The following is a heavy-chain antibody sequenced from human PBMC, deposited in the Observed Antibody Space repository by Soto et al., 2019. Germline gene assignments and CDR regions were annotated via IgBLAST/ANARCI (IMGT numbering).Heavy chain of an antibody. V-gene: IGHV4-30-4*01. CDR1: GGSISSGDYY. J-gene: IGHJ5*02. D-gene: IGHD6-6*01. CDR3: ARERPDGARLDP. Sequence: QVQLQESGPGLVKPSQTLSLTCTVSGGSISSGDYYWSWIRQPPGKGLEWIGYIYYSGSTYYHPSLKRRVTISVDTSKNQFSLKLSSVTAADTAVYYCARERPDGARLDPWGQGTLVTVSS. CDR2: IYYSGST.